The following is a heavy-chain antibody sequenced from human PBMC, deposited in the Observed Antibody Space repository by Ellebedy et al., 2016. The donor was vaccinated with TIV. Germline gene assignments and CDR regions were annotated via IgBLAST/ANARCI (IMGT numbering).Heavy chain of an antibody. CDR3: TTDRLWFGELLYPPPFWFDP. J-gene: IGHJ5*02. CDR1: GFTFRNAW. CDR2: IQTKIDGGKL. D-gene: IGHD3-10*01. V-gene: IGHV3-15*01. Sequence: GESLKISCAASGFTFRNAWMSWVRQAPGKGLELVGRIQTKIDGGKLDYAAPVKGRFHISRDASGNTPYLEMNSLTAEDTAVYYCTTDRLWFGELLYPPPFWFDPWGQGTLVTVSS.